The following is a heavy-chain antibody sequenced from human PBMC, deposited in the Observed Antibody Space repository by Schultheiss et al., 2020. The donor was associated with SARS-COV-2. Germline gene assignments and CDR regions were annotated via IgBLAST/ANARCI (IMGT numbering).Heavy chain of an antibody. CDR3: ARGRITMVQGVITGFDY. J-gene: IGHJ4*02. D-gene: IGHD3-10*01. V-gene: IGHV4-59*12. Sequence: SQTLSLTCTVSGGSISSYYWSWIRQPPGKGLEWIGYIYYSGSTNYNPSLKSRVTMSVDTSKNQFSLKLSSVTAADTAVYYCARGRITMVQGVITGFDYWGQGTLVTVSS. CDR1: GGSISSYY. CDR2: IYYSGST.